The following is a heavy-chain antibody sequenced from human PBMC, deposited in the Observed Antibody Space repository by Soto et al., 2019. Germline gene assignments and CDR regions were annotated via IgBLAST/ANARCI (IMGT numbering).Heavy chain of an antibody. Sequence: XXSLKISFKGSGYSFTTYWICWVLQMPGKGLEWMGIIYPGDSDTRYSPSFQGQVTISADKSIYTAYLQWNSLKDSDTAMYYCASAVSGYSSGWYRYWGQGTLVTVSS. CDR3: ASAVSGYSSGWYRY. CDR1: GYSFTTYW. J-gene: IGHJ4*02. CDR2: IYPGDSDT. V-gene: IGHV5-51*01. D-gene: IGHD6-19*01.